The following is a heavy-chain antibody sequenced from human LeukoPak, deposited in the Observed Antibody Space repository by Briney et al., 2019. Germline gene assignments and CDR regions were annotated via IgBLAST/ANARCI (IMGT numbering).Heavy chain of an antibody. CDR1: GGSFSAYY. V-gene: IGHV4-34*01. CDR3: APRGDIEHSYVYGKWFDP. D-gene: IGHD5-18*01. CDR2: INHSGSS. J-gene: IGHJ5*02. Sequence: SETLSLTCAVYGGSFSAYYWTWIRQPPGKGLEWIGEINHSGSSNYNSSLRSRVTISVDTSYKQFSLRLSSVPAADTAVYYCAPRGDIEHSYVYGKWFDPWGQGTRVTVSS.